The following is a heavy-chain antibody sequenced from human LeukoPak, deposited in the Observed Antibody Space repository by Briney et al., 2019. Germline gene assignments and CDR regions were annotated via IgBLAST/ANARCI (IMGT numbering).Heavy chain of an antibody. CDR2: MNPNSDT. CDR1: GYTFTSYD. V-gene: IGHV1-8*01. D-gene: IGHD3-22*01. Sequence: GASVKVSCKAPGYTFTSYDINWVRQATGQGLEWMGWMNPNSDTGYAQKFQGRVTVTRNASISTAYMELSSLRSEDTAVYYCAYSKYYYDSSGPQYYYYGMDVWGQGTTVTVSS. J-gene: IGHJ6*02. CDR3: AYSKYYYDSSGPQYYYYGMDV.